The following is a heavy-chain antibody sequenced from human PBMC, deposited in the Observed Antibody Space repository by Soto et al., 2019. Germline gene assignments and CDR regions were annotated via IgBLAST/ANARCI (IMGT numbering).Heavy chain of an antibody. CDR1: GFTFSDYY. D-gene: IGHD6-13*01. CDR3: ARGRGAAADYFDF. J-gene: IGHJ4*02. Sequence: GGSLRLSCAVSGFTFSDYYMTWIRQAPGKGLEWVSYISSSTSHTNYADSVKGRFTISRDNAKNSLFLQMNSLRAEDTAVYYCARGRGAAADYFDFWGQGTLVTVSS. CDR2: ISSSTSHT. V-gene: IGHV3-11*05.